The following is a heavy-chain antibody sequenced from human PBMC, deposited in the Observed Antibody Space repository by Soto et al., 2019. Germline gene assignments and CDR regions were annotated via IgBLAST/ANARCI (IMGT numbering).Heavy chain of an antibody. D-gene: IGHD4-17*01. CDR3: SHLDLRGFSDYTHVWDV. V-gene: IGHV2-5*01. Sequence: QVTVKESGPTLAKPTQTLTLTCSFTGFSLSSSGAGVGWFRQSPGKALEWLALIYWNDEIRYSPSLASRLTITKDTSTDQVVRTLTNLGPVDTATYYCSHLDLRGFSDYTHVWDVCGHGTTVTVSA. CDR2: IYWNDEI. J-gene: IGHJ6*01. CDR1: GFSLSSSGAG.